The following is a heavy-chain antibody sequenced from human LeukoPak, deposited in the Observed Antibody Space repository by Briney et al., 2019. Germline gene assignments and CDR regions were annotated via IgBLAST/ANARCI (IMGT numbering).Heavy chain of an antibody. CDR2: INPPSGRT. D-gene: IGHD4-17*01. CDR1: GYTFIGYY. J-gene: IGHJ4*02. V-gene: IGHV1-2*02. Sequence: ASVKVSCKASGYTFIGYYIHWVRQAPGQGLEWMGWINPPSGRTNYAQRFQDRVTMTRDTSIVTAYLQLSRLRSDDTAVYYCARDRGTNDYGDRIVVLFDYWGQGTLVTVSS. CDR3: ARDRGTNDYGDRIVVLFDY.